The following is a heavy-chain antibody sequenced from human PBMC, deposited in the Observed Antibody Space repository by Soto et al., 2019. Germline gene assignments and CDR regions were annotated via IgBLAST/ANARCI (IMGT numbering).Heavy chain of an antibody. CDR2: INPSGGST. D-gene: IGHD1-26*01. Sequence: QVQLVQSGAEVKKPGASVKVSCKASGYTFTTYYMHWVRQAPGQGLEWMGIINPSGGSTTYAQKFQGRVTMTRDTSTSTVYMELSSLRSEDTAVYYCAREVGVDTAAFDIWGQGTMVTVSS. V-gene: IGHV1-46*03. CDR3: AREVGVDTAAFDI. CDR1: GYTFTTYY. J-gene: IGHJ3*02.